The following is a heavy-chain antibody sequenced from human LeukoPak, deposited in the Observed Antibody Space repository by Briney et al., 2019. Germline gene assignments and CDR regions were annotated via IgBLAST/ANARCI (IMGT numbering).Heavy chain of an antibody. J-gene: IGHJ5*02. CDR1: GGSISSYY. CDR3: ARGWMDPYPYSSSWSNWFDP. V-gene: IGHV4-59*01. D-gene: IGHD6-13*01. Sequence: SETLSLTCTVSGGSISSYYWSWIRQPPGKGLEWIGYIYYSGSTNYNPSLKSRVTISVDTSKNQFSLKLSSVTAADTAVYYCARGWMDPYPYSSSWSNWFDPWGQGTLVTVSS. CDR2: IYYSGST.